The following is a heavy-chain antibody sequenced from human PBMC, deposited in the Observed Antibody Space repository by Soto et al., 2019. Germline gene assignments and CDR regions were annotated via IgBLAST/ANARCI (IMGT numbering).Heavy chain of an antibody. J-gene: IGHJ5*02. CDR1: GGTFSSYA. Sequence: QVQLVQSGAEVKKPRSSVKVSCKASGGTFSSYAISWVRQAPGQGLEWMGGIIPIFGTANYAQKFQGRVTITADKSTSTAYIELSSLRSEDTAVYYCARVVDTAMVTGSWFDPWGQGTLVTVSS. V-gene: IGHV1-69*06. D-gene: IGHD5-18*01. CDR3: ARVVDTAMVTGSWFDP. CDR2: IIPIFGTA.